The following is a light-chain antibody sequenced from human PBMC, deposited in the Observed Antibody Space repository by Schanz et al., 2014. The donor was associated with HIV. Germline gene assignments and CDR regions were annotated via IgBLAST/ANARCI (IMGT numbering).Light chain of an antibody. Sequence: DIQMTQSPSSLSASVGDRVTITCRASQIIASYLNWYQQNPGEAPKRLIYAASTLQSGVPSRFSGSGSGTEFTLTITSLQPEDFATYYCLQHNSFPLTFGGGTKVQIK. CDR2: AAS. J-gene: IGKJ4*01. CDR3: LQHNSFPLT. CDR1: QIIASY. V-gene: IGKV1-17*01.